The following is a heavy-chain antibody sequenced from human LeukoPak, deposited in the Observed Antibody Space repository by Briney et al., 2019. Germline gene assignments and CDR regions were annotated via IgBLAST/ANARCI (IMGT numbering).Heavy chain of an antibody. CDR2: IYSVGST. V-gene: IGHV3-23*05. CDR1: GFTFSSYA. D-gene: IGHD6-19*01. J-gene: IGHJ4*02. Sequence: GGSLRLSCAASGFTFSSYAMSWVRQAPGKGLEWVSAIYSVGSTYYADSVKGRFTISRDNSKNTVYLQMNSLRAEDTAVYYCARVFLGSGWYIDYWGQGTLVTVSS. CDR3: ARVFLGSGWYIDY.